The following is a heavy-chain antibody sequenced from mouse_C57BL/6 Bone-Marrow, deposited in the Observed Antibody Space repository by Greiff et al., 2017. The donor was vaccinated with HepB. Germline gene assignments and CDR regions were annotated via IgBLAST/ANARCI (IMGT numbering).Heavy chain of an antibody. D-gene: IGHD2-10*01. Sequence: EVKLVESGGGLVQSGRSLRLSCATSGFTFSDFYMEWVRQAPGKGLEWIAASRNKANDYTTEYSASVKGRFIVSRDTSQSILYLQMNALRAEDTAIYYCARDSYWDAMDYWGQGTSVTVSS. CDR3: ARDSYWDAMDY. J-gene: IGHJ4*01. V-gene: IGHV7-1*01. CDR1: GFTFSDFY. CDR2: SRNKANDYTT.